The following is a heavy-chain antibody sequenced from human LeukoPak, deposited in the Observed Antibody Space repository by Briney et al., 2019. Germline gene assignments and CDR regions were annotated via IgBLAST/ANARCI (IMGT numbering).Heavy chain of an antibody. CDR3: ARPYCSGNSCHDYFDY. D-gene: IGHD2-15*01. CDR2: INRYTDGT. Sequence: ASVKVSCKASGYTFTGYYIHWVRQAPGQGLEWMGWINRYTDGTNYAQKYQVRVTMTGDTAISTTYVELSRLTPDDAAVSYCARPYCSGNSCHDYFDYWGQGTLVTVSS. V-gene: IGHV1-2*02. J-gene: IGHJ4*02. CDR1: GYTFTGYY.